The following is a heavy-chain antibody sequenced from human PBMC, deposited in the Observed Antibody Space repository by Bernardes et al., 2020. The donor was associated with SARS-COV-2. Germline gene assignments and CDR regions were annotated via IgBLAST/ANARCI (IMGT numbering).Heavy chain of an antibody. CDR1: GYTFTGYY. CDR2: INPNSGGT. V-gene: IGHV1-2*02. D-gene: IGHD2-2*01. CDR3: ARGIVVVPAANYYYYGMDV. Sequence: ASVKVSCMASGYTFTGYYMHWVRQAPGQGLEWMGWINPNSGGTNYAQKFQGRVTMTRDTSISTAYMELSRLRSDDTAVYYCARGIVVVPAANYYYYGMDVWGQGTTVTVSS. J-gene: IGHJ6*02.